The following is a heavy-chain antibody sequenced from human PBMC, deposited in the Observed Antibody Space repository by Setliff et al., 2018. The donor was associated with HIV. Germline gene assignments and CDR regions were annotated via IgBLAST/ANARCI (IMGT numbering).Heavy chain of an antibody. CDR1: GFTFSAYT. V-gene: IGHV3-21*01. CDR3: TRDLDLTGGEAFDI. CDR2: LSAESTFI. D-gene: IGHD3-3*01. J-gene: IGHJ3*02. Sequence: GGSLRLSCVASGFTFSAYTMNWVRQAPGKGLEWVASLSAESTFIYYADSMKGRFTISRDNARNSLYLQMNSLTAEDTAMYYCTRDLDLTGGEAFDIWGQGTMVTVSS.